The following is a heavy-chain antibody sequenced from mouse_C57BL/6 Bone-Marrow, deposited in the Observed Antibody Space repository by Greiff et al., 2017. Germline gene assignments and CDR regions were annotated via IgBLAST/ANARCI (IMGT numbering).Heavy chain of an antibody. V-gene: IGHV1-5*01. D-gene: IGHD1-1*01. CDR3: TKDYYVGSPAWFAY. Sequence: SGTVLARPGASVKMSCKTSGYTFTSYWMHWVKQRPGQGLEWIGAIYPGNSDTSYNQKFKGKAKLTAVTSASTAYMELSSLTNEDSAVYYCTKDYYVGSPAWFAYWGQGTLVTVSA. CDR2: IYPGNSDT. J-gene: IGHJ3*01. CDR1: GYTFTSYW.